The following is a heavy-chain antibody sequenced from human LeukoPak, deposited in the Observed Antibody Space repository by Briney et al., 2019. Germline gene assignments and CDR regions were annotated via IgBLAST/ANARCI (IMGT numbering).Heavy chain of an antibody. J-gene: IGHJ3*01. D-gene: IGHD3-9*01. CDR3: ARGLRDGLTGNDVLDV. CDR2: MNPQGDYT. V-gene: IGHV1-8*01. Sequence: ASVKVSCKASGYNFKSYVINWVRQASGQGLEWMGWMNPQGDYTGYAQKFQDRVTMTSDSSTTTAYMELRSLTSEDTALYYCARGLRDGLTGNDVLDVWGLGTMVIVTS. CDR1: GYNFKSYV.